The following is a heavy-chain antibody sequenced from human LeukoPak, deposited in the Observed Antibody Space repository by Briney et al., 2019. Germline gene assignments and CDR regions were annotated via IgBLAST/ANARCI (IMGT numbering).Heavy chain of an antibody. CDR1: GHSFTSYW. J-gene: IGHJ3*02. V-gene: IGHV5-51*01. CDR2: IYPGDSDT. Sequence: GESLKISCKGSGHSFTSYWIGWVRQMPGKGLEWMGIIYPGDSDTRYSPSFQGQVTISADKSISTAYLQWSSLKASDTAMYYCARGLLWLGELNPDAFDIWGQGTMVTVSS. D-gene: IGHD3-10*01. CDR3: ARGLLWLGELNPDAFDI.